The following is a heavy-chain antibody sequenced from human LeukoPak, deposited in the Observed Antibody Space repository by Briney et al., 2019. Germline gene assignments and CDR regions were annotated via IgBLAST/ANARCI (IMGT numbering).Heavy chain of an antibody. J-gene: IGHJ3*02. Sequence: GGSLRLSCAASGFTSTHYGIHWVCQAPGKGLEWVASISFDGRNEYYLDSVKGRFTISRDSPKNTLYLQMNSLRAEDTAVYYCAKERAAMGTDAFDIWGQGTMVTVSS. CDR2: ISFDGRNE. CDR3: AKERAAMGTDAFDI. V-gene: IGHV3-30*18. CDR1: GFTSTHYG. D-gene: IGHD5-18*01.